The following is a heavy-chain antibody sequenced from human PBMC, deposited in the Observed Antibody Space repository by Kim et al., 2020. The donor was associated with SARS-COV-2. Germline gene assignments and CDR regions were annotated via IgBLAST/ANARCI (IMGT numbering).Heavy chain of an antibody. CDR3: ARGARMRATMVRGVIRGIWFDP. D-gene: IGHD3-10*01. V-gene: IGHV7-4-1*02. Sequence: ASVKVSCKASGYTFTSYAMNWVRQAPGQGLEWMGWINTNTGNPTYAQGFTGRFVFSLDTSVSTAYLQISSLKAEDTAVYYCARGARMRATMVRGVIRGIWFDPWGQGTLVTVSS. CDR1: GYTFTSYA. CDR2: INTNTGNP. J-gene: IGHJ5*02.